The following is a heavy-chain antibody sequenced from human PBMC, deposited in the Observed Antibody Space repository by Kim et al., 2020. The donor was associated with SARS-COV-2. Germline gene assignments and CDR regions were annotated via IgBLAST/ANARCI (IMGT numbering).Heavy chain of an antibody. J-gene: IGHJ6*02. CDR3: ARDHRWRSTMVRGVITGGMDV. D-gene: IGHD3-10*01. CDR2: IYHSGST. Sequence: SETLSLTCAVSGGSISSSNWWSWVRQPPGKGLEWIGEIYHSGSTNYNPSLKSRVTISVDKSKNQFSLKLSSVTAADTAVYYCARDHRWRSTMVRGVITGGMDVWGQGTTVTVSS. CDR1: GGSISSSNW. V-gene: IGHV4-4*02.